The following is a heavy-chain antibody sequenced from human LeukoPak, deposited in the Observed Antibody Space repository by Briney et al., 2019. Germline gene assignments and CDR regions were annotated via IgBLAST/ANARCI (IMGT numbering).Heavy chain of an antibody. CDR3: ARGPLGVMPFDY. CDR1: GGSISSGGYY. V-gene: IGHV4-31*03. Sequence: SETLSLTCTVSGGSISSGGYYWSWIRQHPGKGLEWIGYIYYSGSTYYNPSLKSRVTISVDTSKNQFSLKLSSVTAADTAVYYCARGPLGVMPFDYWGQGTLVTVSS. D-gene: IGHD3-22*01. J-gene: IGHJ4*02. CDR2: IYYSGST.